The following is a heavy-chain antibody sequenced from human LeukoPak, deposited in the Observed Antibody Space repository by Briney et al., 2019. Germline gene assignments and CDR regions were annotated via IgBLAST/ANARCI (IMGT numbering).Heavy chain of an antibody. J-gene: IGHJ5*02. V-gene: IGHV4-39*07. D-gene: IGHD4-23*01. CDR2: IYYSGST. CDR3: ARDLLGGSAGGFDP. CDR1: GGSISSSSYY. Sequence: PETLSLTCTVSGGSISSSSYYWGWIRQPPGKGLEWIGSIYYSGSTYYNPSLKSRVTISVDTSKNQFSLKLSSVTAADTAVYYCARDLLGGSAGGFDPWGQGTLVTVSS.